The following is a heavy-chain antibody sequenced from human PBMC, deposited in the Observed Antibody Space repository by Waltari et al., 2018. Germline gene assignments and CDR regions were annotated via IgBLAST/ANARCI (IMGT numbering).Heavy chain of an antibody. V-gene: IGHV4-59*01. CDR2: IYYSEST. D-gene: IGHD6-13*01. CDR3: ARKAAANDY. CDR1: GGSISSYY. Sequence: QVQLQESGPGLVKPSETLSLTCTVSGGSISSYYWSWIRQPPGKGLEWIGYIYYSESTNYNPSLKSRVTISVDTSKNQFSLKLSSVTAADTAVYYCARKAAANDYWGQGTLVTVSS. J-gene: IGHJ4*02.